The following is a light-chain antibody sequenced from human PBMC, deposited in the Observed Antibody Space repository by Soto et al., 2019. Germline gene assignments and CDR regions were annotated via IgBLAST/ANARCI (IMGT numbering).Light chain of an antibody. Sequence: QSALTQPASVSASPGQSITISCTGSSSDVGSDNLVSWYQQHPGKAPKLLIYEVTDRPSGVSNRFSGSKSGNTASLTISGLQAEDEAEYYCSSYTNINTRACVFGTGTKLTVL. J-gene: IGLJ1*01. CDR1: SSDVGSDNL. CDR2: EVT. V-gene: IGLV2-14*02. CDR3: SSYTNINTRACV.